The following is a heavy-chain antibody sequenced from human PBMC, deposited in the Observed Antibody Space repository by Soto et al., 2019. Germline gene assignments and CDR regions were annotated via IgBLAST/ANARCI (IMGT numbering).Heavy chain of an antibody. V-gene: IGHV1-3*05. Sequence: QVQLVQSGAEEKKPGASVKVSCKASGYTFTSYAMHWVRQAPGQRLEWMGWINAGNGNTKYSQKFQGRVTITRDTAASTAYMELSSMRSEDKDVDYCERSIVVVTALDYWGQGTLVTVSS. D-gene: IGHD2-21*02. CDR1: GYTFTSYA. CDR3: ERSIVVVTALDY. CDR2: INAGNGNT. J-gene: IGHJ4*02.